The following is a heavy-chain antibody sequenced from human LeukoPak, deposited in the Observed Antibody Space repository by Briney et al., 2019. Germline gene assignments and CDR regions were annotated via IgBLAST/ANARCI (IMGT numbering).Heavy chain of an antibody. CDR2: ISSSSSYI. D-gene: IGHD3-10*01. J-gene: IGHJ4*02. Sequence: GGSLRLSCAASGLTFSSHWMHWVRQAPGKGLEWVSSISSSSSYIYYADSVKGRFTISRDNAKNSLYLQMNSLRAEDTAVYYCARDTTYGSGSYSFDYWGQGTLVTVSS. V-gene: IGHV3-21*01. CDR1: GLTFSSHW. CDR3: ARDTTYGSGSYSFDY.